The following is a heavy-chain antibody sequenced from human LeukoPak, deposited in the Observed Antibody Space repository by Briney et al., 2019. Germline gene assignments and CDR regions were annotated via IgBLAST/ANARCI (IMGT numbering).Heavy chain of an antibody. CDR1: GGSISSGDYY. Sequence: SETLSLTCTVSGGSISSGDYYWSWIRHPPGNGREWIGYICYSGSTYYNPSLKSRVTISVDTSKNQFPLKLSSVTAADTAVYYCARATRSGSSGYWGQGTLVTVSS. V-gene: IGHV4-30-4*01. J-gene: IGHJ4*02. CDR2: ICYSGST. D-gene: IGHD1-26*01. CDR3: ARATRSGSSGY.